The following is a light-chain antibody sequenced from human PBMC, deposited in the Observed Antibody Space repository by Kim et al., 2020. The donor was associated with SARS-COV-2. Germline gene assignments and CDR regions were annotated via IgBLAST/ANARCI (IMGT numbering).Light chain of an antibody. V-gene: IGKV3-20*01. CDR3: QLYGDSPPFT. CDR1: QSISSNY. J-gene: IGKJ2*01. CDR2: GTS. Sequence: EIVLTQSPGTLSLSPGERATLSCRASQSISSNYLAWYQQEPGQAPRLLIYGTSNRATGIPDRFSGSGSETDFTLTILRLEPEDFAVYYCQLYGDSPPFTFGQGTKLEI.